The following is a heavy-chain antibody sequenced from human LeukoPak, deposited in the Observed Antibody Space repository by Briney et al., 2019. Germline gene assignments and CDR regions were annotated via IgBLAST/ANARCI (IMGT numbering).Heavy chain of an antibody. CDR2: IYYSGST. CDR1: GGSISSYY. D-gene: IGHD4-17*01. CDR3: ARVDYGDFVFDY. V-gene: IGHV4-30-4*01. J-gene: IGHJ4*02. Sequence: PSETLSLTCTVSGGSISSYYWSWIRQPPGKGLEWIGYIYYSGSTYYNPSLKSRVTISVDTSKNQFSLKLSSVTAADTAVYYCARVDYGDFVFDYWGQGTLVTVSS.